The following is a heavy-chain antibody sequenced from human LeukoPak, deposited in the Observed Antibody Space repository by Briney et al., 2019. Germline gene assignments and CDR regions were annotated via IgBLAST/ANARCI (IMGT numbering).Heavy chain of an antibody. CDR3: AKDLVSRDYDIYDY. CDR2: ISGSGGST. J-gene: IGHJ4*02. CDR1: GFTFSSYV. Sequence: GGSLRLSCAASGFTFSSYVMSWVRQAPGKGLEWVSAISGSGGSTYYADSVKGRFTISRDNSKNTLYLQMNSLRAEDTAVYYCAKDLVSRDYDIYDYWGQGTLVTVSS. D-gene: IGHD3-9*01. V-gene: IGHV3-23*01.